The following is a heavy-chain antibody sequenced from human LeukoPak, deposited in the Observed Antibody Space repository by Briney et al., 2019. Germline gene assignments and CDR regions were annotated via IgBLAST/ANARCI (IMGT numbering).Heavy chain of an antibody. D-gene: IGHD3-16*02. CDR1: GFTFSSYA. CDR2: ISGSGGST. CDR3: AKEQVFGVWGRYRTFDY. J-gene: IGHJ4*02. V-gene: IGHV3-23*01. Sequence: PGGSLRLSCAASGFTFSSYAMSWVRQAPGNGLEWVSAISGSGGSTYYADSVKGRFTISRDNSKNTLYLQMNSLRAEDTAVYYCAKEQVFGVWGRYRTFDYWGQGTLVTVSS.